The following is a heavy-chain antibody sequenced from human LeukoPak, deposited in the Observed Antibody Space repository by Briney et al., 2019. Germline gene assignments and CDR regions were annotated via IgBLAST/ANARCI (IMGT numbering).Heavy chain of an antibody. CDR1: GGSISAYY. D-gene: IGHD3-10*02. Sequence: PSETLSPTCVVSGGSISAYYWNWIRQPAGKGLEWIGRLHSSGETTSNPSLMSRATISLDTSRNHFSLNLTSVTAADTAIYYCATMFGESSDFDHWGQGTLVTVSS. CDR2: LHSSGET. CDR3: ATMFGESSDFDH. V-gene: IGHV4-4*07. J-gene: IGHJ4*02.